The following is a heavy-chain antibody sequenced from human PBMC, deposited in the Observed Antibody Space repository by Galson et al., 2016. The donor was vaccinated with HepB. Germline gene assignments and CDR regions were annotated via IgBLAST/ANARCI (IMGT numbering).Heavy chain of an antibody. Sequence: SLRLSRAASGFTFSSYGMSWVRQAPGKGLEWVAVIWYHGYNKYYSDSVKGRFIISRDNSKNTVYLQMNGLRADDTAVYYCAKDLQLWFTIDNWGQGTLVTVSS. CDR1: GFTFSSYG. D-gene: IGHD5-18*01. CDR2: IWYHGYNK. CDR3: AKDLQLWFTIDN. V-gene: IGHV3-33*06. J-gene: IGHJ4*02.